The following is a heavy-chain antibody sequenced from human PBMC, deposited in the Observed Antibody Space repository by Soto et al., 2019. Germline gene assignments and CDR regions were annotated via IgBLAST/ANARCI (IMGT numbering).Heavy chain of an antibody. CDR1: GFTFSTYA. J-gene: IGHJ6*02. V-gene: IGHV3-23*01. CDR2: FSGSGGST. Sequence: EVQLLESGGGLVQPGGSLRLSCAASGFTFSTYAMSWVRQAPGKGLEWVSAFSGSGGSTYYADSVKGWFTISRDNSKNMLYLQMHSLRAEVTAVYYCAKAYYYDSSAPMDVWRQGSTVTVSS. D-gene: IGHD3-22*01. CDR3: AKAYYYDSSAPMDV.